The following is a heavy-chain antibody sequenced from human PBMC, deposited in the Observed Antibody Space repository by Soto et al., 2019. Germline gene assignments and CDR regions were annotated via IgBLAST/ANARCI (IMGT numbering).Heavy chain of an antibody. V-gene: IGHV1-18*01. D-gene: IGHD2-2*01. CDR3: ARTPLVVLTLHMDV. CDR1: GYTSTSYG. CDR2: ISAYNGNT. J-gene: IGHJ6*03. Sequence: GASVKVSCKASGYTSTSYGISWVRQAPGQGLEWMGWISAYNGNTNYAQKLQGRVNMTTDTSTSTAYMELRRLRSDDTAVYYSARTPLVVLTLHMDVWGKGTTVTVSS.